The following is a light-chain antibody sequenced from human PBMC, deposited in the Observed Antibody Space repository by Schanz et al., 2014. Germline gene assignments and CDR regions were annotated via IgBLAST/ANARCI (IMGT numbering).Light chain of an antibody. Sequence: QSVLTQPPSASGTPGQRVIISCSGTSSNIGGNYVYWYQQLSGTAPKLLIYKNDQRPSGVPDRFSASKSGTSASLAISGLRSEDGADYHCAAWDDSLQGWVFGGGTKLTVL. V-gene: IGLV1-47*01. J-gene: IGLJ3*02. CDR3: AAWDDSLQGWV. CDR2: KND. CDR1: SSNIGGNY.